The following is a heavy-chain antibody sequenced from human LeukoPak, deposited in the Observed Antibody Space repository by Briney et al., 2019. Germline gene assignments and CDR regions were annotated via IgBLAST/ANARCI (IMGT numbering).Heavy chain of an antibody. Sequence: GGSLRLSCAASGFTFSRTYSMNWVRQAPGKGLEWVSYITVSSSGTYYADSVRGRFTISRDNAKSSLFLQMNSLRDEDTAVYYCARSHGYSFDLWGQGTMVIVSS. D-gene: IGHD2-2*02. J-gene: IGHJ3*01. CDR1: GFTFSRTYS. CDR3: ARSHGYSFDL. CDR2: ITVSSSGT. V-gene: IGHV3-48*02.